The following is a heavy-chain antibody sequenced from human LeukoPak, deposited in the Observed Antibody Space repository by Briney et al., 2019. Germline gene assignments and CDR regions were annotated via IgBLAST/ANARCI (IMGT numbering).Heavy chain of an antibody. V-gene: IGHV4-31*03. Sequence: PSETLSLTCTVSGGSISSGGYYWSWIRQHPGKGLEWIGYIYYSGSTYYNPSLKSRVTISVDTSKNQFSLKLSSVTAADTAVYYCARSQYNWNQNYYGMDVWGQGTTVTVSS. D-gene: IGHD1-20*01. CDR3: ARSQYNWNQNYYGMDV. CDR1: GGSISSGGYY. CDR2: IYYSGST. J-gene: IGHJ6*02.